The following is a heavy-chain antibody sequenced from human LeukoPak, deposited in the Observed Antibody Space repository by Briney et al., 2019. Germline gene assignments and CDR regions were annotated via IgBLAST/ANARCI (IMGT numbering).Heavy chain of an antibody. J-gene: IGHJ3*02. CDR3: ARVGATGGAFDI. D-gene: IGHD1-26*01. Sequence: PSETLSLTCTVSGGSFSSGAYYWSWIRQLPGKGLEWIGYIHYSGSPYYNPSLKSRVSISGDTSKNQFSLTLSSVTVADTAVYYCARVGATGGAFDIWGQGTMDTVSS. CDR1: GGSFSSGAYY. CDR2: IHYSGSP. V-gene: IGHV4-31*03.